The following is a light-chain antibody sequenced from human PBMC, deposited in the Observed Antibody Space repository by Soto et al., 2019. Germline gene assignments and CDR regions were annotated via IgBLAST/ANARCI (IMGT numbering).Light chain of an antibody. CDR3: QQRFDSWT. V-gene: IGKV3-11*01. Sequence: PGERATLSFRASRSVSSYLAWYQQKPGQAPRLLIYAASNRAAGIPARFSGSGSGTDFTLTISGLEPEDFAVYYCQQRFDSWTFGQGTKVDI. CDR2: AAS. J-gene: IGKJ1*01. CDR1: RSVSSY.